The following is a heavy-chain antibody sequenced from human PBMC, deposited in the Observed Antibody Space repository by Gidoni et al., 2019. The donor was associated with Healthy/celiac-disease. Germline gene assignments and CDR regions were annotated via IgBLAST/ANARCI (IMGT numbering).Heavy chain of an antibody. CDR1: GSTFSSYG. D-gene: IGHD2-21*02. J-gene: IGHJ4*02. CDR2: IWYDGSNK. V-gene: IGHV3-33*01. Sequence: QVQLVESGGGVVQPGRSLRLSCAASGSTFSSYGMHRVRQAPGKGLGWVAVIWYDGSNKYYADSVKGRFTISRDNSKNTLYLQMNSLRAEDTAVYYCARESSSGWYAYCGGDCYYYFDYWGQGTLVTVSS. CDR3: ARESSSGWYAYCGGDCYYYFDY.